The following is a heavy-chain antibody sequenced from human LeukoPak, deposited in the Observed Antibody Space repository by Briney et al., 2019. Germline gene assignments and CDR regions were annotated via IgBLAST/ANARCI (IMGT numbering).Heavy chain of an antibody. Sequence: GGSLRLSCAASGLTFSSYAMSWVRQAPGKGLEWVSAISGSGGSTYYADSVKGRFTISRDNSKNTLYLQMNSLRAEDTAVYYCAKEPVAGTTPPHFDYWGQGTLVTVSS. J-gene: IGHJ4*02. D-gene: IGHD6-19*01. CDR2: ISGSGGST. V-gene: IGHV3-23*01. CDR1: GLTFSSYA. CDR3: AKEPVAGTTPPHFDY.